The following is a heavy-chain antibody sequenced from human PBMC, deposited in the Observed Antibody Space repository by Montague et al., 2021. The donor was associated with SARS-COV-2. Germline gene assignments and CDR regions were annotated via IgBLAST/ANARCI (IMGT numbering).Heavy chain of an antibody. Sequence: SETLSLTCTVSGGSIGSSSYYWGWIRQPPGKGLEWIGSIYYSGSTHYNPSLKSRVTISVDTSKNQFSLKLSSVTAADTAAYYCAGSPPGIAAAGTVAAFDIWGQGTMVTVSS. J-gene: IGHJ3*02. CDR3: AGSPPGIAAAGTVAAFDI. CDR2: IYYSGST. V-gene: IGHV4-39*01. CDR1: GGSIGSSSYY. D-gene: IGHD6-13*01.